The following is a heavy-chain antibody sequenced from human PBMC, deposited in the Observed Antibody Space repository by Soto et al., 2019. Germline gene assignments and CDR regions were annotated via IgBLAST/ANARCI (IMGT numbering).Heavy chain of an antibody. CDR1: GYTFTSYW. J-gene: IGHJ4*02. V-gene: IGHV5-51*01. CDR3: ARQGYCSTTACYAVDY. D-gene: IGHD2-2*01. CDR2: IYPGDSNT. Sequence: ECLKISFKGSGYTFTSYWIGWVRQIPGKGLEWMGIIYPGDSNTRYSPSFQGQVTISADKSISTAYLQWSSLKATDTAMYFCARQGYCSTTACYAVDYWGQGTLVTVSS.